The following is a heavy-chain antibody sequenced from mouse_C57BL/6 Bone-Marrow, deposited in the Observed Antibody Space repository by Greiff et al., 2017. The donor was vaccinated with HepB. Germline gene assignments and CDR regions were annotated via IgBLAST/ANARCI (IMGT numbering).Heavy chain of an antibody. CDR2: IDPSDSYT. D-gene: IGHD1-1*02. J-gene: IGHJ2*01. CDR3: ARGWLDYFDY. Sequence: LQQPGAELVKPGASVKLSCKASGYTFTSYWMQWVKQRPGQGLEWIGEIDPSDSYTNYNQKFKGKATLTVDTSSSTAYMQLSSLTSEDSAVYYCARGWLDYFDYWGQGTTLTVSS. V-gene: IGHV1-50*01. CDR1: GYTFTSYW.